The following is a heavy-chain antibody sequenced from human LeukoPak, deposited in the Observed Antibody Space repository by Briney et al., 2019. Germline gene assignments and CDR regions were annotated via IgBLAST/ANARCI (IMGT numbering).Heavy chain of an antibody. Sequence: SVKVSCKASVGTFSSYTISGVRQAPGQGREWMGRIIPILGIAKYAQKFQGRVTITAEKYTRTDHIELSSLRYAGTALYYCARWVQYRGRAFDGRGHRALVTVCS. CDR1: VGTFSSYT. V-gene: IGHV1-69*02. J-gene: IGHJ4*01. D-gene: IGHD5-24*01. CDR3: ARWVQYRGRAFDG. CDR2: IIPILGIA.